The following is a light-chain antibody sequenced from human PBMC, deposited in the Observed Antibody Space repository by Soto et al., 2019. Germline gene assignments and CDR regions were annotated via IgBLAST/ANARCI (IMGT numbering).Light chain of an antibody. V-gene: IGKV3-15*01. CDR2: GAS. CDR1: QSVNNN. CDR3: QQYNNWPPDT. Sequence: EIILTQSPASLSVSPGERATLSCRASQSVNNNIAWYQQKRGQAPRLLIYGASTRATGIPGRFRGSGSGTEFTLTITSLQSEDFAVYFCQQYNNWPPDTFGQGTKLEIK. J-gene: IGKJ2*01.